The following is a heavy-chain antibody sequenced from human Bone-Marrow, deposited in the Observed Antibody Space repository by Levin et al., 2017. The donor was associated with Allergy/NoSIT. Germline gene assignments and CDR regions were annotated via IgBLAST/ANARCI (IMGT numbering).Heavy chain of an antibody. J-gene: IGHJ3*01. CDR2: ISHDETSE. CDR3: ATAGRTSGYADAFEF. Sequence: SCIASTSTFSRYVLHWVRQAPGKGLEWVAVISHDETSEAFAESVKGRFTISKDNSKRTLYLEMNSLRQEDTAVYYCATAGRTSGYADAFEFWGQGTMVAVSS. V-gene: IGHV3-30*04. CDR1: TSTFSRYV. D-gene: IGHD3-22*01.